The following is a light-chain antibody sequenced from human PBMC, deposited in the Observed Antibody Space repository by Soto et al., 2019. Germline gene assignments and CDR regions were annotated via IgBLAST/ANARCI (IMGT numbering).Light chain of an antibody. CDR2: GAS. V-gene: IGKV3-20*01. Sequence: EIVMTQSPGTLSLSPGERATLSCRASQSVSSNLAWYQQKPGQAPRLLIYGASSRATGIPDRFNGSGSGTDFTLTISRLEPEDFAVYYCQQYGSSHTFGGGTKVDIK. CDR3: QQYGSSHT. CDR1: QSVSSN. J-gene: IGKJ4*01.